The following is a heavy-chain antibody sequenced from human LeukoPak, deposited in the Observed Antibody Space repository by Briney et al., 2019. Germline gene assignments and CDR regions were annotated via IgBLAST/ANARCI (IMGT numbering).Heavy chain of an antibody. Sequence: PGGSLRLSCAASGFTFSSYWMSWVRQAPGKGLGWVANIKQDGSEKYYVDSVKGRFTISRDNAKNSLYLQMNSLRAEDTAVYYCARGAEEAIFGVVIPDYWGQGTLVTVSS. CDR2: IKQDGSEK. V-gene: IGHV3-7*01. CDR3: ARGAEEAIFGVVIPDY. D-gene: IGHD3-3*01. CDR1: GFTFSSYW. J-gene: IGHJ4*02.